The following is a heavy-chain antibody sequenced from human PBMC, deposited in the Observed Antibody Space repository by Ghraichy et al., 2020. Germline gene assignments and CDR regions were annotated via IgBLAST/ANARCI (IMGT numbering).Heavy chain of an antibody. CDR1: GFTFSTYS. CDR3: ARALTGTTQILHI. Sequence: LSLTCAASGFTFSTYSMHWVRQAPGKGLEWVSYISSGSRIIYYADSVKGRFTISRDNAKNSLYLQMNSLRDEDMAVYYCARALTGTTQILHIWGQGTLVTVSS. V-gene: IGHV3-48*02. CDR2: ISSGSRII. J-gene: IGHJ4*02. D-gene: IGHD1-20*01.